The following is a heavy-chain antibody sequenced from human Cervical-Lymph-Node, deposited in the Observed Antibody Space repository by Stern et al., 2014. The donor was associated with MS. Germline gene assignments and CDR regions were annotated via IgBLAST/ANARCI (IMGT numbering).Heavy chain of an antibody. V-gene: IGHV5-51*01. CDR3: ARQTTAWASDV. D-gene: IGHD1-14*01. CDR1: GFKFSIYW. CDR2: LYPVDSET. Sequence: VQLEESGAELIRPGESLKISCKGSGFKFSIYWLAWVRQMPGKGLEWMELLYPVDSETRSIPSSQGQVTMSADKSTSTAYLQWSSLNASDTAMYFCARQTTAWASDVWGQGTLVTVSS. J-gene: IGHJ4*02.